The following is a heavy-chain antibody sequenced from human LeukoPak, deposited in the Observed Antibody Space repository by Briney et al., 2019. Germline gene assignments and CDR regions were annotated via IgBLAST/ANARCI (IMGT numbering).Heavy chain of an antibody. CDR1: GFTFSSYA. D-gene: IGHD5-24*01. CDR3: ARDSAQRCLQLLGIDY. V-gene: IGHV3-30*01. J-gene: IGHJ4*02. Sequence: GGSLRLSCAASGFTFSSYAMHWVRQAPGKGLEWVAVISYDGSNKYYADSVKGRFTISRDNSKNTLYLQMNSLRAEDTAVYYCARDSAQRCLQLLGIDYWGQGTLVTVSS. CDR2: ISYDGSNK.